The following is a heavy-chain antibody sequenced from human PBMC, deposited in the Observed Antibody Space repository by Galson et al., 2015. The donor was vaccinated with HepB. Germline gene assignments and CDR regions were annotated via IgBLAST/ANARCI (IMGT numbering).Heavy chain of an antibody. CDR1: GGSFSGYY. J-gene: IGHJ4*02. V-gene: IGHV4-34*01. D-gene: IGHD3-3*01. CDR3: ARSFFGAGSDFWSGYSPRYHFDY. Sequence: LTCAVYGGSFSGYYWSWIRQPPGKGLEWIGEINHSGSTNYNPSLKSRVTISVDTSKNQFSLKLSSVTAADTAVYYCARSFFGAGSDFWSGYSPRYHFDYWGQGTLVTVSS. CDR2: INHSGST.